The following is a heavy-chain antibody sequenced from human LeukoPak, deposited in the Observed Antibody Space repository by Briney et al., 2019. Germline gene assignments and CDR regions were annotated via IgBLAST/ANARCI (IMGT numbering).Heavy chain of an antibody. CDR2: IYYSGST. J-gene: IGHJ3*02. D-gene: IGHD3-22*01. CDR3: ARGWSGYYYNDAFDI. V-gene: IGHV4-31*03. Sequence: SETLSLTCTVSGGSISSGGYYWSWIRQHPGEGLEWIGYIYYSGSTYYNPSLKSRVTISVDTSKNQFSLKLSSVTAADTAVYYCARGWSGYYYNDAFDIWGQGTMVTVSS. CDR1: GGSISSGGYY.